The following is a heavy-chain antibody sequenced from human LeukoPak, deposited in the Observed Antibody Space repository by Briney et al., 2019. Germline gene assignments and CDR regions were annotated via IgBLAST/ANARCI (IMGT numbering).Heavy chain of an antibody. J-gene: IGHJ5*02. CDR3: APRSSSFGSSGWFDP. V-gene: IGHV4-34*01. CDR1: GGSFSGYY. Sequence: SETLSLTCAVYGGSFSGYYWSWIRQPPGKGLEWIGEINHSGSTNYNPSLKSRVTISVDTSKNQFSLKLSSVTAADTAVYYCAPRSSSFGSSGWFDPWGQGTLVTVSS. CDR2: INHSGST. D-gene: IGHD6-6*01.